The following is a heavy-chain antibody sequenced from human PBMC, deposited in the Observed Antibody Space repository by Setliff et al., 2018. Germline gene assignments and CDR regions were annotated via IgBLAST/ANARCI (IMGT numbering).Heavy chain of an antibody. CDR3: ARTCSGSGCYAGLES. D-gene: IGHD2-15*01. V-gene: IGHV3-33*08. CDR2: IWDDGGNK. CDR1: GFTFSSYS. Sequence: GGSLRLSCAASGFTFSSYSMHWVRQAPGKGLEWVAVIWDDGGNKYHADSGKGRFTISRDNSKNTLYLQMNSLRYEDTAVYYCARTCSGSGCYAGLESWGQGTPVTVSS. J-gene: IGHJ4*02.